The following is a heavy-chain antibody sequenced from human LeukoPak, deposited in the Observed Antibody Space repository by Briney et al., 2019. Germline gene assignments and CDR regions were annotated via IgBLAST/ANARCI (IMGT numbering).Heavy chain of an antibody. D-gene: IGHD6-13*01. CDR3: ASIYSSSWYVGLNWFDP. V-gene: IGHV1-69*13. CDR2: IIPIFGTA. J-gene: IGHJ5*02. Sequence: SVKVSCKASGYTFTRYYMNWVRQAPGQGLEWMGGIIPIFGTANYAQKFQGRVTITADESTSTAYMELSSLRSEDTAVYYCASIYSSSWYVGLNWFDPWGQGTLVTVSS. CDR1: GYTFTRYY.